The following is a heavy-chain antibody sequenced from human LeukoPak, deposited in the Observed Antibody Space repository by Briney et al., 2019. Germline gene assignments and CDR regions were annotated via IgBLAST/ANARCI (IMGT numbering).Heavy chain of an antibody. CDR3: ARERESSRITIYMDV. V-gene: IGHV3-7*01. J-gene: IGHJ6*03. Sequence: GGSLRLSCAASGFTFSSYWMSWVRQAPGKGLEWVANIKQDGSEKYYVDSVKGRFTISRDNAKNSLYLQMNSLRAEDTAVYYCARERESSRITIYMDVWGKGTTVTVSS. D-gene: IGHD3-3*01. CDR1: GFTFSSYW. CDR2: IKQDGSEK.